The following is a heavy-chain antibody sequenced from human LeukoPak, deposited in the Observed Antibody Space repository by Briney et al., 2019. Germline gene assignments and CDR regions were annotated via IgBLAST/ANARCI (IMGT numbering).Heavy chain of an antibody. V-gene: IGHV4-39*07. CDR3: ARGADSSSFYYYYYMDV. D-gene: IGHD6-6*01. CDR1: GGSISSSSYY. CDR2: IYYSGST. Sequence: PSETLSLTCTVSGGSISSSSYYWGWIRQPPGKGLEWIGSIYYSGSTYYNPSLKSRVTISVDTSKNQFSLKLSSVTAADTAVYYCARGADSSSFYYYYYMDVWAKGPRSPSP. J-gene: IGHJ6*03.